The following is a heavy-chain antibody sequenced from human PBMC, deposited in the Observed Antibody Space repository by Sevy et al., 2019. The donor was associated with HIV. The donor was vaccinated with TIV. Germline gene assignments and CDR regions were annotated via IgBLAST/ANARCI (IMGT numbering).Heavy chain of an antibody. CDR3: AREIPDSVSGYYSVDAFDI. Sequence: ASVNVSCKASGGSFSNFPVSWVRQAPGQGLEWMGMIISKFGTTDYAQKFQGTVTITADESTTTAYMELTSLRSGDTAVYYCAREIPDSVSGYYSVDAFDIWGQGTKVTVSS. CDR2: IISKFGTT. D-gene: IGHD3-22*01. V-gene: IGHV1-69*13. CDR1: GGSFSNFP. J-gene: IGHJ3*02.